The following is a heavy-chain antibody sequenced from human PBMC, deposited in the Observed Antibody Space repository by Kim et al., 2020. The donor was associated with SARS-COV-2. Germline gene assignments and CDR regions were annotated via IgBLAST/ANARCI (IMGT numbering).Heavy chain of an antibody. CDR3: ARASSGSYYNWFDP. J-gene: IGHJ5*02. Sequence: GGSLRLSCAASGFTFSSYAMHWVRQAPGKGLEWVAVISYDGSNKYYADSVKGRFTISRDNSKNTLYLQMNSLRAEDTAVYYCARASSGSYYNWFDPWGQGTLVNVSS. CDR2: ISYDGSNK. CDR1: GFTFSSYA. V-gene: IGHV3-30*04. D-gene: IGHD3-10*01.